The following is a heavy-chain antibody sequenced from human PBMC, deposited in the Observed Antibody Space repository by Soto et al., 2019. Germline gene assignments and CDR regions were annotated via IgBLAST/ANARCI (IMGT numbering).Heavy chain of an antibody. CDR1: GDSFTRYW. CDR3: ARSRTYGGNSFDY. V-gene: IGHV5-51*01. Sequence: ESLKISCSTSGDSFTRYWIGWVRQMPGKGLEWMGIIHPGDSDTRYSPSFQGQVTISADKSITTAYLQWSSLKASDTAIYYCARSRTYGGNSFDYWGQGTLVTV. CDR2: IHPGDSDT. D-gene: IGHD2-15*01. J-gene: IGHJ4*02.